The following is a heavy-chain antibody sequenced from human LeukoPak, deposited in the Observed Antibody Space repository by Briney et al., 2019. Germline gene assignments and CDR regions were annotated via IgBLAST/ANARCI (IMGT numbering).Heavy chain of an antibody. V-gene: IGHV1-18*01. CDR1: GYTFTSYG. J-gene: IGHJ4*02. CDR3: ARDGYSSSWYGEWGDY. CDR2: ISTYNGNT. D-gene: IGHD6-13*01. Sequence: VASVKVSCKASGYTFTSYGISWVRQAPGQGLEWMGWISTYNGNTNYAQKLQGRVTMTTDTSTSTAYMELRSLRSDDTAVYYCARDGYSSSWYGEWGDYWGQGTLVTVSS.